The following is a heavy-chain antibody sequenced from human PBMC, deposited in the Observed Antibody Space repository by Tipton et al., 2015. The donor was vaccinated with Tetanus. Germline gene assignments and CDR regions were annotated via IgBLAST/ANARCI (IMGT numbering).Heavy chain of an antibody. Sequence: TLSLTCTVSGGSISSSGYYWSWIRQHPGKGLEWIGEINHSGSTTYNPSLKSRVTMSIDTSKNHFSLKLSSVTAADTAVYYCARWEGGATKEHYWGQGALVTVSS. CDR1: GGSISSSGYY. J-gene: IGHJ4*02. V-gene: IGHV4-31*03. CDR3: ARWEGGATKEHY. CDR2: INHSGST. D-gene: IGHD1-26*01.